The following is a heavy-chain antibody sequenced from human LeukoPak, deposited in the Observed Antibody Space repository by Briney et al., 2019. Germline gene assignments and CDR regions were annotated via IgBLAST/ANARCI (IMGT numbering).Heavy chain of an antibody. V-gene: IGHV3-21*01. D-gene: IGHD3-10*01. J-gene: IGHJ4*02. CDR2: ISPRNSYI. CDR3: ARMDIGLVRD. CDR1: GFQFSSYT. Sequence: GGSLRLSCAASGFQFSSYTLNGVRQAPGRGRGWVSSISPRNSYIYYADSVKGRFTISRDNAKNSLSLQMNSLRAEDTAVYYCARMDIGLVRDWGQGTLVTVSS.